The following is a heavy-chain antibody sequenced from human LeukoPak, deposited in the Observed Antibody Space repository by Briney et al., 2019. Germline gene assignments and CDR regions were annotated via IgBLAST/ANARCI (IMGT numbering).Heavy chain of an antibody. Sequence: ASVKVSCKTSGYSFTGYYIHWVRQAPGRGLEWMGWIGPNNGATKYVQKFQGRVAMTRDTSINVAYMELSRLRSDDTAIYYCTLYGSASYWGQGTLVTVSS. CDR1: GYSFTGYY. D-gene: IGHD3-10*01. J-gene: IGHJ4*02. CDR2: IGPNNGAT. CDR3: TLYGSASY. V-gene: IGHV1-2*02.